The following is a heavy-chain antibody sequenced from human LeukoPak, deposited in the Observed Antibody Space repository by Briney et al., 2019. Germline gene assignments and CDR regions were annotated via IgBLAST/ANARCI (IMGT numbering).Heavy chain of an antibody. D-gene: IGHD1-26*01. CDR2: ISGSGGST. J-gene: IGHJ4*02. CDR1: GFTFSSYA. Sequence: GGSLRLSCAASGFTFSSYAMSWVRQAPGKGLEWVSAISGSGGSTYYADSVKGRFTISRDNSKNTLYLQMNSLRAEDTAVYYCAKTSDSGSYYSDFDYWGQGTLVTVSS. V-gene: IGHV3-23*01. CDR3: AKTSDSGSYYSDFDY.